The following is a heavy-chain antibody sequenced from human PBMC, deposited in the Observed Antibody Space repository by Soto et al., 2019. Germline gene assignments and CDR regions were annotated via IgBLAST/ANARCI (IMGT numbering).Heavy chain of an antibody. V-gene: IGHV4-59*08. CDR1: GGSISSYY. D-gene: IGHD6-6*01. J-gene: IGHJ4*02. CDR3: ARGRHIAARHHDY. Sequence: SETLSLTCTVSGGSISSYYWSWIRQPPGKGLEWIGYIYYSGSTNYNPSLKSRVTISVDTSKNQFSLKLGSVTAADTAVYYCARGRHIAARHHDYWGQGTLVTVSS. CDR2: IYYSGST.